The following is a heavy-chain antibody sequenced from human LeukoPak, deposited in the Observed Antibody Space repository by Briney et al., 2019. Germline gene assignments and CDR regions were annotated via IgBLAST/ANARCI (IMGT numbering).Heavy chain of an antibody. V-gene: IGHV3-30*18. CDR1: GITFSNYA. CDR2: ISYDGSNK. CDR3: AKRSSSWYYYYDYMGV. D-gene: IGHD6-13*01. Sequence: GGSLRLSCAASGITFSNYAMHWVRQAPGKGLEWVAVISYDGSNKYYADSVKGRFTISRDNSKNTLYLQMNSLRAEDTAVYYCAKRSSSWYYYYDYMGVWGKGNTVTVSS. J-gene: IGHJ6*03.